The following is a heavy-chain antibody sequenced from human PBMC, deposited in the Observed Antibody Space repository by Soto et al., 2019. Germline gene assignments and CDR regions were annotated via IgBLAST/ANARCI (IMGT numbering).Heavy chain of an antibody. CDR3: VTQRYYGTLWAIDV. V-gene: IGHV4-30-4*01. Sequence: PSETLSLTCTVSGGSISSGDYYWSWIRQPPGKGLEWIGYIYYSGSTYYNPSLKSRVTISVDTSKNQFSLKLSSVTAADTAVYYCVTQRYYGTLWAIDVRGQGIRVTVAS. J-gene: IGHJ4*02. CDR2: IYYSGST. D-gene: IGHD3-10*01. CDR1: GGSISSGDYY.